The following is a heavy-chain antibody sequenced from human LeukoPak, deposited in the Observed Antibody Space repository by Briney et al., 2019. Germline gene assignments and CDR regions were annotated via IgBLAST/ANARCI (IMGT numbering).Heavy chain of an antibody. V-gene: IGHV3-23*01. Sequence: PGGSLRLSCAASGFTFSTYWMHWVRQAPGKGLEWVSAISGSGGSTYYADSVKGRFTISRDNSKNTLYLQMNSLRAEDTAVYYCAKDITVRPGLSDYWGQGTLVTVSS. D-gene: IGHD3-10*01. CDR1: GFTFSTYW. CDR3: AKDITVRPGLSDY. CDR2: ISGSGGST. J-gene: IGHJ4*02.